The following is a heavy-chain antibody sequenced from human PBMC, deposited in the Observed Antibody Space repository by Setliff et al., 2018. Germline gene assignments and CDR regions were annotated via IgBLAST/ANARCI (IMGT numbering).Heavy chain of an antibody. D-gene: IGHD3-22*01. CDR2: ISHKGDIV. Sequence: GGSLRLSCAASGFTFNSFYMNWVRQAPGKGLEWISSISHKGDIVYPADSVRGRFTTSRDNAKNSLYLQMNSLSAEDTAVYYCAKGTSYFSDSSGYYYDGLTPSGYMDVWGKGTTVTVS. CDR1: GFTFNSFY. CDR3: AKGTSYFSDSSGYYYDGLTPSGYMDV. V-gene: IGHV3-48*01. J-gene: IGHJ6*03.